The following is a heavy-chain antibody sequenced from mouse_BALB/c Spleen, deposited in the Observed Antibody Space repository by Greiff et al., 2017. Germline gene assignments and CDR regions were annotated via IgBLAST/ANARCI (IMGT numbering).Heavy chain of an antibody. CDR3: ARVYGYGYAMDY. J-gene: IGHJ4*01. CDR1: GFTFSSYT. CDR2: ISNGGGST. V-gene: IGHV5-12-2*01. D-gene: IGHD1-2*01. Sequence: EVQLQQSGGGLVQPGGSLKLSCAASGFTFSSYTMSWVRQTPEKRLEWVAYISNGGGSTYYPDTVKGRFTISRDNAKNTLYLQMSSLKSEDTAMYYCARVYGYGYAMDYWGQGTSVTVSS.